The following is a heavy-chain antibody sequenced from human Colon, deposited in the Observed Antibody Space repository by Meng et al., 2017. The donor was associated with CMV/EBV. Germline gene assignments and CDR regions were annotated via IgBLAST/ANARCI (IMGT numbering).Heavy chain of an antibody. J-gene: IGHJ4*02. CDR1: GFSVAINH. CDR3: VAGYDSRKVAY. V-gene: IGHV3-53*01. Sequence: GGSLRLSCTASGFSVAINHMNWVRQAPGKGLEWVSVICDGHKTDYAESVKGRFIISRDKSMNTVCLQMNSLRVEDTALYYCVAGYDSRKVAYWGQGTLITVSS. CDR2: ICDGHKT. D-gene: IGHD2-15*01.